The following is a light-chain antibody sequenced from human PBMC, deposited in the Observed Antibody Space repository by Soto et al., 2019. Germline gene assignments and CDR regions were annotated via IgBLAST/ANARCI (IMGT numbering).Light chain of an antibody. CDR1: QSVSSN. CDR2: DAS. J-gene: IGKJ1*01. Sequence: EIVMTQSPATLSVSPGERATLSCRASQSVSSNLAWYQQKPGQAPRLFIYDASTRATGIPARFTGSGSGTEFTLTISSLQSEDFAVYYCHQRQSWPRTFGQGTKVDIK. V-gene: IGKV3-15*01. CDR3: HQRQSWPRT.